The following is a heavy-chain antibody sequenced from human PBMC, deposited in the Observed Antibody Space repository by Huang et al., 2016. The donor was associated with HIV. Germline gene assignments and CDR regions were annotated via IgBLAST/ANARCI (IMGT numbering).Heavy chain of an antibody. CDR1: GGPLSGHY. CDR3: ARSLMGEDPFDI. V-gene: IGHV4-34*01. J-gene: IGHJ3*02. D-gene: IGHD3-16*01. CDR2: VNHRGSA. Sequence: QVRLHQWGTGLVRPSETLSLTCAVYGGPLSGHYWSWVRLPPGGSRDWLGEVNHRGSANYNPSLKSRLSMSIDTSKKQFSLKLGSVTAADTALYYCARSLMGEDPFDIWGQGTLVTVSS.